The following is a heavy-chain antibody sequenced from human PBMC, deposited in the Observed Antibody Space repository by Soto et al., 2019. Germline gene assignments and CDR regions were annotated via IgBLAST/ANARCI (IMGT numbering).Heavy chain of an antibody. CDR2: VYSTGRN. D-gene: IGHD2-15*01. V-gene: IGHV4-4*07. CDR1: GVSLNPYY. J-gene: IGHJ4*02. Sequence: QVQLQESGPGLLKPSETLSLTCTVSGVSLNPYYWSWIRQPAGRGLEWIGRVYSTGRNNYNPSLKRRVTMSADTSKNQLSLKLTSGTAADTAVYYCARDDLYQLSFDYRGQGTLVTVSS. CDR3: ARDDLYQLSFDY.